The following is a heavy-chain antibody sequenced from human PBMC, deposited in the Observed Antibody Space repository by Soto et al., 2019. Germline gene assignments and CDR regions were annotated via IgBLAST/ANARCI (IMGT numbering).Heavy chain of an antibody. CDR1: GFTFSNAW. Sequence: GGSLRLSCAASGFTFSNAWMSWVRQAPGKGLEWVGRIKSKTDGGTTDYAAPVKGRFTISRDDSKNTLYLQMNSLKTEDTAVYYCTTATQYYYYYYMDFWGKGTTVTVAS. V-gene: IGHV3-15*01. J-gene: IGHJ6*03. CDR2: IKSKTDGGTT. CDR3: TTATQYYYYYYMDF.